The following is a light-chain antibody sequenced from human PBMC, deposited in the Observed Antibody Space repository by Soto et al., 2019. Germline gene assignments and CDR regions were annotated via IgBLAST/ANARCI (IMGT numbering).Light chain of an antibody. V-gene: IGKV1-33*01. Sequence: DIQMTQSPSSLSASVGDRVTITCQARQDISNYLNWYQQKPGQALKLLIYDASNLETGVTSRFSGSGSGTDFTFTISSLQPEDIATYYCQQYDNLPYTFGQGTKLEIK. CDR3: QQYDNLPYT. CDR2: DAS. CDR1: QDISNY. J-gene: IGKJ2*01.